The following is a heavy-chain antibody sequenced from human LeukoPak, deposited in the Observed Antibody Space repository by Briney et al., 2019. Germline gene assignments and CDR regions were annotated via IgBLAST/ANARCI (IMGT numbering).Heavy chain of an antibody. J-gene: IGHJ5*02. Sequence: PGGSLRLSCAASGFTFSSYAMNWVRQAPGKGLEWVSTISGSGGGGNTYYADSVKGRFTISRDNSKNTLYLQMNSLRAEDTAVYYCAKDLYEREAADWFDPWGQGILVTVSS. V-gene: IGHV3-23*01. CDR1: GFTFSSYA. CDR2: ISGSGGGGNT. D-gene: IGHD3-16*01. CDR3: AKDLYEREAADWFDP.